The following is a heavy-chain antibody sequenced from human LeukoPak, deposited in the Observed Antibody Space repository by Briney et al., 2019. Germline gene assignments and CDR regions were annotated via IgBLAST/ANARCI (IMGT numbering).Heavy chain of an antibody. CDR1: GYTFTSYD. CDR2: MNPNSGNT. D-gene: IGHD2-21*02. J-gene: IGHJ6*03. CDR3: ARGSVTAPWYYYYYMDV. V-gene: IGHV1-8*01. Sequence: ASVKVSCRASGYTFTSYDINWVRQATGQGLEWMGWMNPNSGNTGYAQKFQGRVTMTRNTSISTAYMELSSLRSEDTAVYYCARGSVTAPWYYYYYMDVWGKGTTVTISS.